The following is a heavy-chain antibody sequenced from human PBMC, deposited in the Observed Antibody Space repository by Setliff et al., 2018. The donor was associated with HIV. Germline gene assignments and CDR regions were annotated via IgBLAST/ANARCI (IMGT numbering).Heavy chain of an antibody. CDR2: IHHSGTA. J-gene: IGHJ4*02. CDR3: ARLSGGMVPNY. D-gene: IGHD3-10*01. CDR1: GGSITRTPYY. Sequence: PSETLSLTCTVSGGSITRTPYYWGWIRQPPGKGLEWIGSIHHSGTAYDNPSLKSRVTISVDPSKNQILLRLSSVTAADTADYYCARLSGGMVPNYWGQGTLVTVSS. V-gene: IGHV4-39*01.